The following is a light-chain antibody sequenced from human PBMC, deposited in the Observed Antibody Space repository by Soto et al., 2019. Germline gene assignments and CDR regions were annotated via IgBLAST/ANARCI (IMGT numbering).Light chain of an antibody. Sequence: DIQMTQYPNSLSASVGDRVTITCRASQTISSISSYLNWYQQKPGKAPKLLIYAASSLQSGVPSRFSGSGSGTDFTLTISSLQPEDFATYFCQQSYSTPWTFGQGSKVDIK. CDR2: AAS. J-gene: IGKJ1*01. CDR3: QQSYSTPWT. CDR1: QTISSISSY. V-gene: IGKV1-39*01.